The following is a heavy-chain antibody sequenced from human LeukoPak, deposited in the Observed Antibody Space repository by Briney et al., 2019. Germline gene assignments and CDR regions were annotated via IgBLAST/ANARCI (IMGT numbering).Heavy chain of an antibody. Sequence: GGSLRLSCAASGFTFDDYAMHWVRQAPGKGLEWVSGISWNSGSIGYADSVKGRFTISRDNAKNPLYLQMNSPRAEDMALYYCAKGGYSSSWSTFDFDYWGQGTLVTVSS. D-gene: IGHD6-13*01. CDR2: ISWNSGSI. CDR1: GFTFDDYA. V-gene: IGHV3-9*03. J-gene: IGHJ4*02. CDR3: AKGGYSSSWSTFDFDY.